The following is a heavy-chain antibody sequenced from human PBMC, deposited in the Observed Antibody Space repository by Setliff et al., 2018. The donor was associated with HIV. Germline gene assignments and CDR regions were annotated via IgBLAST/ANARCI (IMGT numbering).Heavy chain of an antibody. Sequence: TLSLTCTVSGGSISSGSYYWSWIRQPAGKGLEWIGHIHTSGSTRYNPSLKSRVTISADTSKDQFSLNLSSVTAAETAVYYCARVGYHGSGRYSFDYWGQGTLVTVSS. CDR1: GGSISSGSYY. CDR2: IHTSGST. V-gene: IGHV4-61*09. CDR3: ARVGYHGSGRYSFDY. D-gene: IGHD3-10*01. J-gene: IGHJ4*02.